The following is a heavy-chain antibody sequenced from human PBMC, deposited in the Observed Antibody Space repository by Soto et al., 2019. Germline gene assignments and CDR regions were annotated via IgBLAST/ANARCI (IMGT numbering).Heavy chain of an antibody. V-gene: IGHV1-3*01. Sequence: ASVKVSCKASGYTFTSYAMHWVRQAPGQRLEWMGWINVGNGNTKNSQKFQGRVTIIRDTSASTAYMELSSLRSEDTAVYYCARSGITGTTDFDYWGQGTLVTDTS. D-gene: IGHD1-7*01. CDR2: INVGNGNT. CDR3: ARSGITGTTDFDY. J-gene: IGHJ4*02. CDR1: GYTFTSYA.